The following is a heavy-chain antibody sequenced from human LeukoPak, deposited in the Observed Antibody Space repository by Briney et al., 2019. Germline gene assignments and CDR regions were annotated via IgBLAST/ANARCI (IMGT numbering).Heavy chain of an antibody. D-gene: IGHD6-13*01. Sequence: SSETLSLTCTVSGGSISSHNWGWIRQPPGKGLEWIGTIFYTGNTYYTPSLKSRVTMSVATSKNPFSLNLSSVTAADTAFYFCASRAAAGGTIPEYYFHYGREGTGVSV. V-gene: IGHV4-39*02. CDR1: GGSISSHN. CDR3: ASRAAAGGTIPEYYFHY. CDR2: IFYTGNT. J-gene: IGHJ4*02.